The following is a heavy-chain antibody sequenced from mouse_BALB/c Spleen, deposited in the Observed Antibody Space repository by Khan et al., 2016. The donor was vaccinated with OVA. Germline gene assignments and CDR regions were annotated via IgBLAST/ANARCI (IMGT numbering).Heavy chain of an antibody. CDR3: ARGNYYGYYFDY. CDR2: ISYSGGT. J-gene: IGHJ2*01. D-gene: IGHD1-1*01. V-gene: IGHV3-2*02. Sequence: EVQLQESGPGLVKPSQSLSLTCTVTGYSITSGYVWNWIRQFPGNKLEWMGYISYSGGTSYTPSLKSRISITRDTSKNQFFLQLNSVTTEDTATYYCARGNYYGYYFDYWGQGTTLTVSS. CDR1: GYSITSGYV.